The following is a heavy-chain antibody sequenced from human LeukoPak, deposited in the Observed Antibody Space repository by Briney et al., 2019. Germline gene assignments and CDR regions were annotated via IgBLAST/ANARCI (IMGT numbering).Heavy chain of an antibody. J-gene: IGHJ6*03. V-gene: IGHV1-18*01. Sequence: ASVKVSCKASGYTFTSYGISWVRQAPGQGLEWMGWISAYNGNTNYAQKLQGRVTMTTDTSTSTACMELRSLRSDDTAVYYCARLGYCSGGSCYYYYYYYMDVWGKGTTVTVSS. CDR2: ISAYNGNT. CDR1: GYTFTSYG. D-gene: IGHD2-15*01. CDR3: ARLGYCSGGSCYYYYYYYMDV.